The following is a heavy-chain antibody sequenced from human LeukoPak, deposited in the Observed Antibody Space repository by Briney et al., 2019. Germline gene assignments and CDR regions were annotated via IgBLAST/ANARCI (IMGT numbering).Heavy chain of an antibody. J-gene: IGHJ4*02. V-gene: IGHV3-49*03. CDR1: GFTFGDYA. D-gene: IGHD1-26*01. CDR2: ISSEAYGGST. CDR3: ARERTGSYDPHFDY. Sequence: GGSLRLSCTASGFTFGDYAMSWFRKAPGKGLEWVGFISSEAYGGSTQYAASVTGRFTISRDDSKSIAHLQMNSLKTEDTAVYYCARERTGSYDPHFDYWGQGTXVTVSS.